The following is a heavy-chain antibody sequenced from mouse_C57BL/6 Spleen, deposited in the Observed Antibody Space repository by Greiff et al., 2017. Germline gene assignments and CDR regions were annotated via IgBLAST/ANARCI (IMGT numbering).Heavy chain of an antibody. V-gene: IGHV1-69*01. CDR1: GYTFTSYW. CDR3: ARRRGNSYEAMDY. CDR2: IDPSDSYT. J-gene: IGHJ4*01. D-gene: IGHD1-1*01. Sequence: QVQLQQPGAELVMPGASVKLSCKASGYTFTSYWMHWVKQRPGQGLEWIGEIDPSDSYTNYNQKFKGKATLTVDKSSSTAYMQLSSLTSEDSAVYYGARRRGNSYEAMDYWGQGTTVTVSS.